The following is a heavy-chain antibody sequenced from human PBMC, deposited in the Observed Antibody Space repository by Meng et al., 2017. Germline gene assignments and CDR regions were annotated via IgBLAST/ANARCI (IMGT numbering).Heavy chain of an antibody. CDR3: ASMGY. D-gene: IGHD3-10*01. V-gene: IGHV3-30*01. Sequence: QVQLVESGGGVVQPGWSLRLSCAASGFIFSSYPLHWVRQAPGKGLEWVAVISYDGTDKYYADSVKGRFTISRDNSKNTLYLQMNSLRAEDTAVYFCASMGYWGQGTLVTVSS. CDR2: ISYDGTDK. CDR1: GFIFSSYP. J-gene: IGHJ4*02.